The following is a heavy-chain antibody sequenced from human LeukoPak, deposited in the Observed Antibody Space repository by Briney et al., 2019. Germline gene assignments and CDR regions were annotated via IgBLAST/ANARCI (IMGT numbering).Heavy chain of an antibody. Sequence: PGGSLRLSCEGSAFIFSGHWMNWVRQAPGRGLEWLSYLTRTSSATWYADSVKGRFTIFRDNAKSSLYLQMNSLRVEDTAVYYCATGGSEYRSDWFDSWGQGTLVNVAS. J-gene: IGHJ5*01. CDR3: ATGGSEYRSDWFDS. CDR1: AFIFSGHW. V-gene: IGHV3-48*01. D-gene: IGHD5-18*01. CDR2: LTRTSSAT.